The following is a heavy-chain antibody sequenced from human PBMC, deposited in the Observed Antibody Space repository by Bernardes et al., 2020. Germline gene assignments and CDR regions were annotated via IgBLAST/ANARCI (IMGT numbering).Heavy chain of an antibody. CDR1: GYTFTGYY. CDR3: ARDIVHFPHGMDV. J-gene: IGHJ6*02. V-gene: IGHV1-2*04. D-gene: IGHD3-16*02. Sequence: ASVKVACKASGYTFTGYYMHWVRQAPGQGLEWMGWINPNSGGTNYAQKFQGWVTMTRDTSISTAYMELSRLRSDDTAVYYCARDIVHFPHGMDVWGQGTTVTVSS. CDR2: INPNSGGT.